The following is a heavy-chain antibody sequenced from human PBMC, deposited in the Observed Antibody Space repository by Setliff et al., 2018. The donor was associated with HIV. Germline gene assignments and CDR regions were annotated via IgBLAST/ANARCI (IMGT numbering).Heavy chain of an antibody. CDR3: ASALYYNFRSAYYVTPYYFDY. Sequence: SETLSLTCSVSGGSISSGHYYWGWTRQPAGKGLEWIGHIYTTGTIKYNPSLKSRLTISLDTSNNQFSLKLSSVTAADTAVYYCASALYYNFRSAYYVTPYYFDYWGQGTLVTVSS. D-gene: IGHD3-3*01. V-gene: IGHV4-61*09. CDR2: IYTTGTI. CDR1: GGSISSGHYY. J-gene: IGHJ4*02.